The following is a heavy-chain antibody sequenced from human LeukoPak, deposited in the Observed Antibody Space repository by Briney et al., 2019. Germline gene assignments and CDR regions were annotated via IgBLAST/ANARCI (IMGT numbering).Heavy chain of an antibody. V-gene: IGHV1-18*01. CDR3: ARDARAASAAGIFDY. CDR2: ISVYNGYT. J-gene: IGHJ4*02. CDR1: DYTFVDYG. D-gene: IGHD6-13*01. Sequence: ASVKVSCKASDYTFVDYGISWVRQAPGQGLEWIGWISVYNGYTKYAQKFQGRVALTTDTSTSTAHMDLKSLTSDDTAVYYCARDARAASAAGIFDYWGQGTLVTVSS.